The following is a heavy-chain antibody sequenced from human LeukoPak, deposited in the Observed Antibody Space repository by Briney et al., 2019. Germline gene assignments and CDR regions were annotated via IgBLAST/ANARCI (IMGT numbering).Heavy chain of an antibody. J-gene: IGHJ3*02. Sequence: GGSLRLSCVASGFSFSDFYMSWIRQAPGKGMEWVSYISSSSDYINYADSVKGRFTISRDNAKNSLYLQMNSLRAGDTAVYYCARTLWPYDAFDIWGQGTMVTVSS. D-gene: IGHD3-16*01. CDR2: ISSSSDYI. V-gene: IGHV3-11*06. CDR1: GFSFSDFY. CDR3: ARTLWPYDAFDI.